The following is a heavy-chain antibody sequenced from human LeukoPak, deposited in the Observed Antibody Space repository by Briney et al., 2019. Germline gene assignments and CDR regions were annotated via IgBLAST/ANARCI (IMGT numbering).Heavy chain of an antibody. Sequence: PGGSLRLSCAASGFTFDDYAMHWVRQAPGKGLEWVSLISWDGGSTYYADSVKGRFTISRDNSKNSLYLQMNSLRAEDTALYYCAKDITRWNAEYYFDYWGQGTLVTVSS. V-gene: IGHV3-43D*03. CDR3: AKDITRWNAEYYFDY. J-gene: IGHJ4*02. CDR2: ISWDGGST. D-gene: IGHD1-1*01. CDR1: GFTFDDYA.